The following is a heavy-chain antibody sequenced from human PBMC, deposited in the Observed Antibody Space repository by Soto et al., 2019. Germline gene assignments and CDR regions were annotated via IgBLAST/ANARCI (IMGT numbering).Heavy chain of an antibody. D-gene: IGHD2-8*01. CDR2: ISYDGNNK. V-gene: IGHV3-30*18. Sequence: GGSLRLSCAASGFTFSSYGMHWVRQAPGKGLEWVAVISYDGNNKYYGDSVKGRFTISRDDSKNTVFLEMNSLRDEDTAVYSCAKDARPVTSGVCLHNWLASSGQGSLVIVAS. J-gene: IGHJ5*01. CDR1: GFTFSSYG. CDR3: AKDARPVTSGVCLHNWLAS.